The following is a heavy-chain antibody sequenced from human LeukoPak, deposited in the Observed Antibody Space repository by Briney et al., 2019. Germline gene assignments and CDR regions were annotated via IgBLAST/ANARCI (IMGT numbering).Heavy chain of an antibody. CDR1: GGTFSSYA. Sequence: SVKVSCKASGGTFSSYAISWVRQAPGQGLEWMGGIIPIFGTANYAQKFQGRVTITTDESTSTAYMELSSLRSEDTAVYYCARATRDCSSTSCRNNWFDPWGQGTLVTVSS. V-gene: IGHV1-69*05. CDR3: ARATRDCSSTSCRNNWFDP. CDR2: IIPIFGTA. D-gene: IGHD2-2*01. J-gene: IGHJ5*02.